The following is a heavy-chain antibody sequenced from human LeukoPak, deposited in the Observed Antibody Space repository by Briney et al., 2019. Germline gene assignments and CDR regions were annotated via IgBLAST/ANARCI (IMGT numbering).Heavy chain of an antibody. J-gene: IGHJ5*02. D-gene: IGHD6-13*01. CDR3: ARTYSLAAGLDP. Sequence: SETLSLTCTVSGGSISSYYWSWIRQPPGKGLEWIGYIYYSGSTNYNPSLKSRVTISVDTSKDQFSLKLSSVTAADMAVYYCARTYSLAAGLDPWGQGTLVTVSS. V-gene: IGHV4-59*08. CDR2: IYYSGST. CDR1: GGSISSYY.